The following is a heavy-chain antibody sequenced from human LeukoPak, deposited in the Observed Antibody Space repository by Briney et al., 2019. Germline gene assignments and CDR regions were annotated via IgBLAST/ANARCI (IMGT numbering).Heavy chain of an antibody. J-gene: IGHJ4*02. CDR3: ARDWYDFWSGYSFDY. V-gene: IGHV1-18*01. CDR2: INIYSGNT. Sequence: ASVKVSCKASGYTFTNSGVSWVRQAPGQGLEWMGWINIYSGNTNYAQNLQGRVTMTTDTSTTTAYMELRSLTSDDTAVYYCARDWYDFWSGYSFDYWGQGTLVTVSS. CDR1: GYTFTNSG. D-gene: IGHD3-3*01.